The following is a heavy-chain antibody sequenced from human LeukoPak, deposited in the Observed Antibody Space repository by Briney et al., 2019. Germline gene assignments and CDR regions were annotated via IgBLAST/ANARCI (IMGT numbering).Heavy chain of an antibody. CDR2: IYTSGST. CDR3: ARDSHYYGFDY. D-gene: IGHD3-10*01. J-gene: IGHJ4*02. CDR1: GGSISSGSHY. Sequence: PSETLSPTCSVSGGSISSGSHYWSWIRQPAGKGLEWIGRIYTSGSTNYNPSLKSRVTISVDTSKNQFSLKLSSVTAADTAVYYCARDSHYYGFDYWGQGTLVTVSS. V-gene: IGHV4-61*02.